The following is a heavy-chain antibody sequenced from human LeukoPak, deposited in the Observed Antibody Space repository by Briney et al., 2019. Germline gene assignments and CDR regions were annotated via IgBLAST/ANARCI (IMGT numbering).Heavy chain of an antibody. CDR2: INPNSGGT. Sequence: GASVKVSCKASGYTFTGSYMDWVRQAPGQGLEWMGRINPNSGGTNYVQKFQGRVTMTRDTSITTAYMELSRLRSDDTAVYYCASGYSSSSGFDYWGQGTQVTVSS. CDR3: ASGYSSSSGFDY. J-gene: IGHJ4*02. V-gene: IGHV1-2*06. D-gene: IGHD6-6*01. CDR1: GYTFTGSY.